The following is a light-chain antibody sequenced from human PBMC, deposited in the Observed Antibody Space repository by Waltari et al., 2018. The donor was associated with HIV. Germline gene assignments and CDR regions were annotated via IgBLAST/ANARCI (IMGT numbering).Light chain of an antibody. CDR3: QQSYSTPRT. CDR1: QTISSY. V-gene: IGKV1-39*01. Sequence: DIQMTQSPSSLSASVGDRVTIACRASQTISSYLNWYQQKPGKAPELLIYAASSLQSGVPSRFSGSGSGTDFTLTSSSLQPEDFATYYCQQSYSTPRTFGQGTKVATK. J-gene: IGKJ1*01. CDR2: AAS.